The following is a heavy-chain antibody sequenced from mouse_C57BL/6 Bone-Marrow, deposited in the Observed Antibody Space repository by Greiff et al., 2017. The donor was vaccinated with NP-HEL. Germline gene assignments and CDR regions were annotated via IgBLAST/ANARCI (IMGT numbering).Heavy chain of an antibody. CDR1: GFTFSSYA. V-gene: IGHV5-4*01. CDR2: ISDGGSYT. Sequence: EVKLVESGGGLVKPGGSLKLSCAASGFTFSSYAMSWVRQTPEKRLEWVATISDGGSYTSYPDNVQGRFTISRDNAKNNLYLQMSHLKSEDTAMYYCARDLDYGSSYDYAMDYWGQGTSVTVSS. J-gene: IGHJ4*01. CDR3: ARDLDYGSSYDYAMDY. D-gene: IGHD1-1*01.